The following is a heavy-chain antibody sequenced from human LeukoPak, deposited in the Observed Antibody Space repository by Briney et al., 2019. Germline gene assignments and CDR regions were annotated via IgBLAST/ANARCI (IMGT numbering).Heavy chain of an antibody. J-gene: IGHJ4*02. V-gene: IGHV3-66*01. CDR3: AREGYYYDSSGYYLLDY. CDR2: IYSGGST. D-gene: IGHD3-22*01. Sequence: GGSLRLSCAASGFTFSSYAMSWVRQAPGKGLEWISVIYSGGSTYYADSVKGRFTISRDNSKNTLYLQMNSLRAEDTAVYYCAREGYYYDSSGYYLLDYWGQGTLVTVSS. CDR1: GFTFSSYA.